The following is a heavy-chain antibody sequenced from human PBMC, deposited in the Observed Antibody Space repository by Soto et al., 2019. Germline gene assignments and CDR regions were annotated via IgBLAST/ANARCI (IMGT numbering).Heavy chain of an antibody. D-gene: IGHD5-18*01. Sequence: RLSCAASGFTFSAYVMSWVRQAPGKGLEWVSSITSSGGGTYYADSVKGRFTVSKDNSKNTVYLQMNSLRDEDTAVYYCAKLTADWGQGTLVTVSS. CDR3: AKLTAD. J-gene: IGHJ4*02. CDR2: ITSSGGGT. V-gene: IGHV3-23*01. CDR1: GFTFSAYV.